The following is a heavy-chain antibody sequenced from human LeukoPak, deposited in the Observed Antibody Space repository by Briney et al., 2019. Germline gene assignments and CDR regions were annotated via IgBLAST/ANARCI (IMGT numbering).Heavy chain of an antibody. CDR3: ARGGQGDGYSADEAFDF. J-gene: IGHJ3*01. Sequence: HSQTLSLTCAISGGSVSSNSSACNWIRQSPSRGLEWLGRTYYRSKWYNDYAVSVKSRITINPDTSKNQFSLQLNSVTPEDTAVYYCARGGQGDGYSADEAFDFWGQGTMVTVSS. CDR2: TYYRSKWYN. D-gene: IGHD5-24*01. CDR1: GGSVSSNSSA. V-gene: IGHV6-1*01.